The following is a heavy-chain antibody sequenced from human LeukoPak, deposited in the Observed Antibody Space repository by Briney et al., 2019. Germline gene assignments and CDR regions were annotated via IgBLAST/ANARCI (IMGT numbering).Heavy chain of an antibody. J-gene: IGHJ3*02. CDR2: IYFSGST. D-gene: IGHD2-2*01. CDR3: ARDRYCSSTSCSPDAFDI. V-gene: IGHV4-59*12. Sequence: SETLSLTCILSADSISSYYWSWIRQPPGKGLEWIGYIYFSGSTNYSPSLKSRVTISVVTSKNQFSLKLSSVTAADTAVYYCARDRYCSSTSCSPDAFDIWGQGTMVTVSS. CDR1: ADSISSYY.